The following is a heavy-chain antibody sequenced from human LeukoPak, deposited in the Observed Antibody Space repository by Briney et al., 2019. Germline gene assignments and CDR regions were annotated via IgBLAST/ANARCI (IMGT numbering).Heavy chain of an antibody. CDR1: GFIIGSYW. J-gene: IGHJ3*01. Sequence: GGSLRLSCVASGFIIGSYWMSWVRQAPGKGLEWVANIRQDGSEKYYVDSVKGRLTISRDNAKNSLYLQMNNLTAADTAIYYCARAGYYGDDAFDLWGQGTRVTVSS. CDR3: ARAGYYGDDAFDL. D-gene: IGHD2/OR15-2a*01. V-gene: IGHV3-7*01. CDR2: IRQDGSEK.